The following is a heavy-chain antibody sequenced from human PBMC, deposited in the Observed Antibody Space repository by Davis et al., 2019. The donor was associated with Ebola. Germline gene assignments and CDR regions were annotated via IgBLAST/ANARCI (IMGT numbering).Heavy chain of an antibody. CDR1: GYTFTAYY. CDR3: ARAVPATQNLDY. CDR2: INTNRGGT. D-gene: IGHD2-15*01. J-gene: IGHJ4*02. V-gene: IGHV1-2*02. Sequence: AASVKVSCKASGYTFTAYYMHWVRRPPGQGLEWMGWINTNRGGTNNAQKFQGRVTMTRDTSFSTAYMELNSLRSDDTAVYYCARAVPATQNLDYWGQGTLVTVSS.